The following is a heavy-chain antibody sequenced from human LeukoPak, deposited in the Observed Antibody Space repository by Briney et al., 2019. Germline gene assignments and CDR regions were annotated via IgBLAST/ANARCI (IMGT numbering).Heavy chain of an antibody. CDR1: GFTFSSYE. D-gene: IGHD3-10*01. Sequence: PGGSLRLSCAASGFTFSSYEMNWVRQAPGKGLEWVSYISRSGSTIYYADSVKGRFTISRDNAMNSLYLQMNSLRAEDTAVYYCARTPFTMVREGPRVFFDYLGQGTLVTVSS. CDR3: ARTPFTMVREGPRVFFDY. V-gene: IGHV3-48*03. J-gene: IGHJ4*02. CDR2: ISRSGSTI.